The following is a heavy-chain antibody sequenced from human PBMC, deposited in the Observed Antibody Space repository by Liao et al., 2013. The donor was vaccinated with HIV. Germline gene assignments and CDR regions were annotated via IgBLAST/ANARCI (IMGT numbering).Heavy chain of an antibody. CDR2: LSTSGIT. CDR1: GGSISSGSYY. Sequence: QVQLQESGPGLVKPSQTLSLTCTVSGGSISSGSYYWSWIRQPAGKGLEWIGRLSTSGITNYNPSLKSRVTISVDTSKNQISLKLSSVTAADTAVYYCAREKWELLSYYYMDVWGKGTTVTVSS. J-gene: IGHJ6*03. D-gene: IGHD1-26*01. CDR3: AREKWELLSYYYMDV. V-gene: IGHV4-61*02.